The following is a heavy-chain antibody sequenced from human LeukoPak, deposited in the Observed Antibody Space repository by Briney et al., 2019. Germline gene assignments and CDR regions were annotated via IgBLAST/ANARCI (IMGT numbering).Heavy chain of an antibody. J-gene: IGHJ5*02. CDR2: INHSGST. D-gene: IGHD2-2*02. Sequence: SETLSLTCGVYGGSFSGYYWNWIRQPPGKGLEWIGEINHSGSTNYNPSLKSRVTMSVDTSKNQFSLKLSSVTAADTAVYYCARDRCSSTSCYTWWPNWFDPWGQGTLVTVSS. V-gene: IGHV4-34*01. CDR3: ARDRCSSTSCYTWWPNWFDP. CDR1: GGSFSGYY.